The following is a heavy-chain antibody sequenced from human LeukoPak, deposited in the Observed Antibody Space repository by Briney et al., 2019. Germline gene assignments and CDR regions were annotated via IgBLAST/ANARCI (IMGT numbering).Heavy chain of an antibody. D-gene: IGHD3-10*01. Sequence: GGSLRLSCAASGFTFSSYSMNWVRQAPGKGLEWVSSISSSSSYIYYADSVKGRFTISRDNAKNSLYLQMNSLRAEDTAVYYCARGTREEVQVRYYYYYYMDVWGKGTTVTISS. CDR2: ISSSSSYI. J-gene: IGHJ6*03. V-gene: IGHV3-21*01. CDR1: GFTFSSYS. CDR3: ARGTREEVQVRYYYYYYMDV.